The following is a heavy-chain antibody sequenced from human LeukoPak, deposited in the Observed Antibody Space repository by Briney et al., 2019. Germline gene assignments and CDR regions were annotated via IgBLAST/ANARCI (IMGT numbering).Heavy chain of an antibody. V-gene: IGHV1-46*01. CDR1: GYTFTSYY. Sequence: ASVKVSCKAAGYTFTSYYMHWVRQAPAQGLEWMGIINPSGGSTSYAQKFQARVTMTRDMSTSRVYMELSSLRSEDTAVYYCARASMIVVVIKTHAFDIWGQGTMVTVSS. D-gene: IGHD3-22*01. J-gene: IGHJ3*02. CDR3: ARASMIVVVIKTHAFDI. CDR2: INPSGGST.